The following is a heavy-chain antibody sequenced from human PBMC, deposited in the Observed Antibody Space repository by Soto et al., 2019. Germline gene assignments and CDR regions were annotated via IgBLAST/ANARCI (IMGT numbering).Heavy chain of an antibody. CDR2: IYHSGST. Sequence: QVQLQESGPGLVKPSGTLSLTCAVSGGSISSSNWWGWVRQPPGKGLEWIGEIYHSGSTNYNPSLKSRVTISVDKSKNQFSLKLSSVTAADTAVYYCARADSSSSTPNAYYYGMDVWGQGTTVTVSS. V-gene: IGHV4-4*02. CDR3: ARADSSSSTPNAYYYGMDV. D-gene: IGHD6-6*01. CDR1: GGSISSSNW. J-gene: IGHJ6*02.